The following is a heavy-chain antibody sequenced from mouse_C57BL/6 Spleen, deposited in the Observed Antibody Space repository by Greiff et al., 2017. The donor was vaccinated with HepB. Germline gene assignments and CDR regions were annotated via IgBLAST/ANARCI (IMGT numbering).Heavy chain of an antibody. CDR2: ISDGGSYT. CDR1: GFTFSSYA. Sequence: EVKLVESGGGLVKPGGSLKLSCAASGFTFSSYAMSWVRQTPEKRPEWVATISDGGSYTYYPDNVKGRFTISRDNAKNNLYLQMSHLKSEDTAMYYCARAVYDRYFDYWGQGTTLTVSS. CDR3: ARAVYDRYFDY. D-gene: IGHD2-3*01. J-gene: IGHJ2*01. V-gene: IGHV5-4*03.